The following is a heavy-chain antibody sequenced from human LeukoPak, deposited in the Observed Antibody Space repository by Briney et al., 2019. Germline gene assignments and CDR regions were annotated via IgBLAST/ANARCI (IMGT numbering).Heavy chain of an antibody. CDR1: GSTFSTYA. Sequence: GGSLRLSCAASGSTFSTYAMSWVRQAPGEGLEWVSAIRGGGDNAYYADSVKGRFTISRDNSQNTLYLQMNGLGAEDTAVYYCARELNGYGYYFFDYWGPGTLVTVSS. V-gene: IGHV3-23*01. J-gene: IGHJ4*02. CDR2: IRGGGDNA. D-gene: IGHD3-16*01. CDR3: ARELNGYGYYFFDY.